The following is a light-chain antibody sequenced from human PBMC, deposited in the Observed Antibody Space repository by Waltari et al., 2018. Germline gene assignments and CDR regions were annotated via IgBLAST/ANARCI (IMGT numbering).Light chain of an antibody. Sequence: QSALTQPASVSGSPGQSNTTSCPGSSSDVGSYNYVSWYQQHPGKAPRLIIYDVSNRPSGVSNRFSGSRSGNTASLTISGLQAEDEADYYCASYTTSDSYVFGTGTEVTVL. V-gene: IGLV2-14*03. CDR1: SSDVGSYNY. CDR3: ASYTTSDSYV. J-gene: IGLJ1*01. CDR2: DVS.